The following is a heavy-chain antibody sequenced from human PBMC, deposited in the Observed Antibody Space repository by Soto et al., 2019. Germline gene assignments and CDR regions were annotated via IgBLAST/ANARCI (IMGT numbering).Heavy chain of an antibody. D-gene: IGHD6-25*01. CDR3: ATLPRLDGMDV. Sequence: SETLSLTCAVSGYSISSGHSWGWIRQPPGKGLEWIGSIFHTGSTYYNPSLKSRVTLSVDTSKNQFSLKLSSVTAADTAVYFCATLPRLDGMDVWGQGTTVTVSS. V-gene: IGHV4-38-2*01. CDR2: IFHTGST. CDR1: GYSISSGHS. J-gene: IGHJ6*02.